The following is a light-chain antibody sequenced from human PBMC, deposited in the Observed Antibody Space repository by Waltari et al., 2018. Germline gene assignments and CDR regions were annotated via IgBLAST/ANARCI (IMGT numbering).Light chain of an antibody. V-gene: IGKV2-30*02. Sequence: DVVMTQSPLSLPVTLGQPASISCRSSQSLVHSDGNTYLSWFQQRPDQSQRRLIYKVSNRDSGVPDRFSGSGSGTDFTLKISRVEAEDVGVYYCMQGTHWPPWTFGQGTKVEIQ. CDR3: MQGTHWPPWT. J-gene: IGKJ1*01. CDR2: KVS. CDR1: QSLVHSDGNTY.